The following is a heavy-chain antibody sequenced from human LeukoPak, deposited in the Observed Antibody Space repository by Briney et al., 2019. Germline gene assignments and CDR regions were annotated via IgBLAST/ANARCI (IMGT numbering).Heavy chain of an antibody. J-gene: IGHJ5*02. CDR2: IMPIFGTA. V-gene: IGHV1-69*05. CDR3: ARDVHGDYGSGWFDP. D-gene: IGHD4-17*01. CDR1: GGTFNNSA. Sequence: SVKVSCKTSGGTFNNSAISWVRQAPGQGLEWLGGIMPIFGTAGYAQKFQGRVTITKDESTRTVYLELTSLTSDDTAVYYCARDVHGDYGSGWFDPWGQGTLVSVSS.